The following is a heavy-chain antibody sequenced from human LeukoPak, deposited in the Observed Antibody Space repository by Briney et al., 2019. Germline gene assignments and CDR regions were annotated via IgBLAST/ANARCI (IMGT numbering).Heavy chain of an antibody. Sequence: ASVKVSCKASGYTFTGYYMHWVRQAPGQGLEWMGWINPNSGGTNYAQKFQGRVTMTRDTSISTAYMELSRLRSDDTAVYYCAREVNDILTGYHDAFDIWGQGTMVTVSS. J-gene: IGHJ3*02. CDR1: GYTFTGYY. CDR2: INPNSGGT. D-gene: IGHD3-9*01. CDR3: AREVNDILTGYHDAFDI. V-gene: IGHV1-2*02.